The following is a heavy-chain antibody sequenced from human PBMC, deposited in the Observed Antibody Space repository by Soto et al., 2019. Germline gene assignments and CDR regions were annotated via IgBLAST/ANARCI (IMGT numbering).Heavy chain of an antibody. CDR1: GFTFSSYG. Sequence: QVQLVESGGGVVQPGRSLRLSCAASGFTFSSYGMHWVRQAPGKGLEWVAVISYDGSNKYYADSVKGRFTISRDNSKNTLYLQMNSLRAEDTAVYYCAKAPLAAARPRYFDLWGRGTLVTVSS. V-gene: IGHV3-30*18. CDR2: ISYDGSNK. J-gene: IGHJ2*01. D-gene: IGHD6-6*01. CDR3: AKAPLAAARPRYFDL.